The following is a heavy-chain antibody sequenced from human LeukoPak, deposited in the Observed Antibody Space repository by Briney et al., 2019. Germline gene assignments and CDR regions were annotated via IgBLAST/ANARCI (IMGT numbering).Heavy chain of an antibody. CDR2: INPSGGST. Sequence: ASVKVSCKASGYTFTSYYMHWVRQAPGQGLEWMGVINPSGGSTSYAQKFQGRVTMTRDTSTSTVYMELSSLRSEDTAVYYCARDLYGDYGMDVWGQGTTVTVSS. CDR1: GYTFTSYY. J-gene: IGHJ6*02. CDR3: ARDLYGDYGMDV. V-gene: IGHV1-46*01. D-gene: IGHD4/OR15-4a*01.